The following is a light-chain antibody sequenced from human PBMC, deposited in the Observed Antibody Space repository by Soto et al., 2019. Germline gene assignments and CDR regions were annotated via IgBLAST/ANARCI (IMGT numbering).Light chain of an antibody. J-gene: IGKJ4*01. CDR1: QDISNL. V-gene: IGKV1-12*01. CDR3: QQAKSFPLT. Sequence: DIQMTQTLSSVSASVGDTVTITCRASQDISNLLAWYQQLPGKAPQLLIYAASTLQGGVPSRFSGSRSATDFTLTISSLQPEDFATYFCQQAKSFPLTFGGGTKVEI. CDR2: AAS.